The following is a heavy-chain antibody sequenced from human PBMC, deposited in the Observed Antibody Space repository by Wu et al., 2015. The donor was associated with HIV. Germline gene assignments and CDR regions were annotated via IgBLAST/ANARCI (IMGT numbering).Heavy chain of an antibody. CDR2: INPSGGST. V-gene: IGHV1-2*02. J-gene: IGHJ4*02. CDR1: GYTFGNYY. D-gene: IGHD4-11*01. Sequence: QVRLVQSGAEVKKPGASVKVSCGTSGYTFGNYYIHWLRQAPGQGLEWMAWINPSGGSTIYSENFEGRITVTRDTSTKTVYIELDSLTSGDTAVYYCARDATPITTEFDYWGQGTLITVSS. CDR3: ARDATPITTEFDY.